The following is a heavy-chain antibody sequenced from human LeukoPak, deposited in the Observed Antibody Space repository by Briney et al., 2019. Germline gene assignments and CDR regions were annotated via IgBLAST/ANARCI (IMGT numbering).Heavy chain of an antibody. CDR1: GGSISSHY. D-gene: IGHD3-10*01. CDR2: IYYSGST. J-gene: IGHJ4*02. CDR3: ARQAFNYYGSGSPIDY. Sequence: KPSETLSLTCTVSGGSISSHYWSWIRQPPGKGLEWIGYIYYSGSTNYNPSLKSRVTISVDTSKNQFSLKLSSVTAADTAVYYCARQAFNYYGSGSPIDYWGQGTLVTVSS. V-gene: IGHV4-59*08.